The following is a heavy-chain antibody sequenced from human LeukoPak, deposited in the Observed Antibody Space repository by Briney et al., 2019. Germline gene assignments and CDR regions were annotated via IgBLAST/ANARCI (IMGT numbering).Heavy chain of an antibody. V-gene: IGHV3-23*01. CDR1: GFTFRNYV. Sequence: GGSLRLSCVASGFTFRNYVMSWVRQTPEKGLEWVSAITGDGGGTNHADSVKGRFFISRDNSKNTLYMQMNSLRAEDTAVYYCVKGTSSGNFVTIDCWGQGALVTVSS. D-gene: IGHD1-26*01. CDR2: ITGDGGGT. J-gene: IGHJ4*02. CDR3: VKGTSSGNFVTIDC.